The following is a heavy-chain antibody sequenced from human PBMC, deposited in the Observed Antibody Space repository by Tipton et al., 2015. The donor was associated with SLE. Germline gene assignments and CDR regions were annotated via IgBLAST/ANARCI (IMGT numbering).Heavy chain of an antibody. D-gene: IGHD1-1*01. V-gene: IGHV4-34*01. CDR1: GGSFSGYY. CDR2: MNHSGST. CDR3: ARRNVSAFDI. J-gene: IGHJ3*02. Sequence: TLSLTCAVYGGSFSGYYWSWIRQPPGKGLVWIGEMNHSGSTNYNPSLKSRVTISVDTSKNQFSLKLSSVTAADTAAYYCARRNVSAFDIWGQGTMVTVSS.